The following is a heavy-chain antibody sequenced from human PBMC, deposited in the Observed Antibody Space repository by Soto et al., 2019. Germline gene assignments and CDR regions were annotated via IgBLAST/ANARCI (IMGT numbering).Heavy chain of an antibody. CDR2: INVYNGNT. V-gene: IGHV1-18*01. Sequence: QVQLVQSGAEVKKPGASVKVSCKASGYTFTSYGISWVRQAPGQGLEWMGWINVYNGNTNYAQKVPGRVTMTTDTSTTTAYPALRSLRSDVTAVYLCASDTSRGEYDYGGQGTLVTVSS. D-gene: IGHD3-10*01. J-gene: IGHJ4*02. CDR3: ASDTSRGEYDY. CDR1: GYTFTSYG.